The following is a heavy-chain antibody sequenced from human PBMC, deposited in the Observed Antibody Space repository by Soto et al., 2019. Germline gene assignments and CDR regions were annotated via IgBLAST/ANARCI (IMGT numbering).Heavy chain of an antibody. J-gene: IGHJ6*02. D-gene: IGHD6-6*01. CDR1: GGSISSYY. V-gene: IGHV4-59*01. CDR3: ARGSSSHHYYYYGMDV. CDR2: IYYSGST. Sequence: KPSETLSLTCTVSGGSISSYYWSWIRQPPGKGLEWIGYIYYSGSTNYNPSLKSRVTISVDTSKNQFSLKLSSVTAADTAVYYCARGSSSHHYYYYGMDVWGQGTTVTVSS.